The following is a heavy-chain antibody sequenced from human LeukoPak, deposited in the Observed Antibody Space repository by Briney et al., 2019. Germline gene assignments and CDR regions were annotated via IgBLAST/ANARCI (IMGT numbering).Heavy chain of an antibody. V-gene: IGHV3-23*01. CDR3: AKKYSTGLDP. J-gene: IGHJ5*02. CDR1: GFTFSSYA. CDR2: INGSGGST. D-gene: IGHD1-26*01. Sequence: GGSLRLSCAASGFTFSSYAMSWVRQAPGKGLEWVSDINGSGGSTYYADSVKGRFTISRDSSKNTLYLQMNTLRAEDTAVYYCAKKYSTGLDPWGQGTLVTVSS.